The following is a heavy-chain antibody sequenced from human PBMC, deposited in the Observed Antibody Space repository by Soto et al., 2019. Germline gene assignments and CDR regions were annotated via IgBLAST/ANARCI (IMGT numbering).Heavy chain of an antibody. Sequence: EVHLLESGGGFVQPGGSLRRSCAASGFTFNNFPMGWVRQARGKGLKYVSSINENGGSTFYADSVKGRFTISRDNSKSTLHLQINSLRADDTAVYYCVKRNCGNCPWSSWGQGTLVTVSS. V-gene: IGHV3-23*01. J-gene: IGHJ4*02. D-gene: IGHD2-21*01. CDR1: GFTFNNFP. CDR2: INENGGST. CDR3: VKRNCGNCPWSS.